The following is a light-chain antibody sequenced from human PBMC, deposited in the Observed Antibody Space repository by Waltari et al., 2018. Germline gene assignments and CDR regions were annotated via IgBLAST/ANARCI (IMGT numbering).Light chain of an antibody. V-gene: IGLV6-57*03. Sequence: NFMLTQPHSVSESPGKTVTISCTRSSGPIASNYVQWYQQRPGSAPTTVIYEDNQRPSVVPDRFSGSIDIYSNSASLTISGLQTGDEADYYCQSYDIDDHWVFGGGTKLTVL. J-gene: IGLJ3*02. CDR2: EDN. CDR3: QSYDIDDHWV. CDR1: SGPIASNY.